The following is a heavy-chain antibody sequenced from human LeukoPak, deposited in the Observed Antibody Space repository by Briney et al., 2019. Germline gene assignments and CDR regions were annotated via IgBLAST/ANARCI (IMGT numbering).Heavy chain of an antibody. CDR1: GYTFTGYY. CDR3: AKTHDYSNYDAAPYYYYYMDV. Sequence: ASVKVSCKASGYTFTGYYMHWVRQAPGQGLEWMGWINTNTGNPTYAQGFTGRFVFSLDTSVSTAYLQISSLKAEDTAVYYCAKTHDYSNYDAAPYYYYYMDVWGKGTTVTVSS. CDR2: INTNTGNP. J-gene: IGHJ6*03. V-gene: IGHV7-4-1*02. D-gene: IGHD4-11*01.